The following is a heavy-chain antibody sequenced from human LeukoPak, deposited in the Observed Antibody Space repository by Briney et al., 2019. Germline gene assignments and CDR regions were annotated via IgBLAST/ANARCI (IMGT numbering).Heavy chain of an antibody. CDR1: GDSISIYY. V-gene: IGHV4-59*08. CDR3: ARHRAGYHLDW. CDR2: IYNSGST. D-gene: IGHD3-9*01. Sequence: SETLSLTCSVSGDSISIYYWSWIRQPPGKGLEWIGYIYNSGSTNYNPSLKSRVTISVDTSKNHFSLKLNSVTAAGTAVYYCARHRAGYHLDWWGQGTLVTVSS. J-gene: IGHJ4*02.